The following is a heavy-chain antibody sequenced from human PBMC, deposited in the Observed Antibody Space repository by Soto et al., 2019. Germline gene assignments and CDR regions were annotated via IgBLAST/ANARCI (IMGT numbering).Heavy chain of an antibody. CDR1: GGSISSGDYY. CDR2: IYYRGST. CDR3: ASLSITARADFDY. D-gene: IGHD6-6*01. V-gene: IGHV4-30-4*02. Sequence: SETLSLTCTVSGGSISSGDYYWSWIRQPPGKGLEGIGYIYYRGSTYNNPSLKSRVTISVDTSKNKYSLKLSSVTAADSAVFYCASLSITARADFDYWGQATLVTVSS. J-gene: IGHJ4*02.